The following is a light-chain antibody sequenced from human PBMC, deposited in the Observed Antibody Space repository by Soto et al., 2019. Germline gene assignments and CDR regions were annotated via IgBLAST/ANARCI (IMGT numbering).Light chain of an antibody. V-gene: IGKV1-27*01. CDR2: DVS. J-gene: IGKJ1*01. CDR1: LSISSR. Sequence: GARVTITCRASLSISSRLAWYQQKPGKAPKLLIYDVSNLESGVPSRFSGSGSGTDFTLTISSLQPEDVATYYCQKYNSAPPVTFGQGTKVDIK. CDR3: QKYNSAPPVT.